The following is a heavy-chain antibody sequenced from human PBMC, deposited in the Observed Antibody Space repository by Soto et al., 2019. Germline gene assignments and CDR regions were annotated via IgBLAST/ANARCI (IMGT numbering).Heavy chain of an antibody. Sequence: EVHLVQSGAEVIEPGESLKISCKGSGYTFATHWIACVRQMPGKGLEWMGIIYPGDSDTRYSPSFQGQVTISADKSFSTAYLQWSSLKASDTAIYFCARLELTGLDNWGQGTPVTVSS. CDR3: ARLELTGLDN. CDR2: IYPGDSDT. J-gene: IGHJ4*02. D-gene: IGHD3-9*01. CDR1: GYTFATHW. V-gene: IGHV5-51*01.